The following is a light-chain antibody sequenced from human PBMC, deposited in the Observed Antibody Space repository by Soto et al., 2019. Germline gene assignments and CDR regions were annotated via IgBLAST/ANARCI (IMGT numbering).Light chain of an antibody. V-gene: IGKV1-27*01. J-gene: IGKJ2*01. CDR1: QDIWNY. Sequence: DIQLTQSPSSLSASIGDRVTFTCRASQDIWNYLAWYQQKPGKVPKLLIYGASALQSGVPSRFSDSGSGTHFTLTISSLQPEDVATYYCQKYDSALYTFGQGTKLEIK. CDR3: QKYDSALYT. CDR2: GAS.